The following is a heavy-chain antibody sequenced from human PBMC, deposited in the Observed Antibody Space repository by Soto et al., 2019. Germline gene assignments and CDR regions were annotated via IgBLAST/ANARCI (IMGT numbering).Heavy chain of an antibody. J-gene: IGHJ4*02. V-gene: IGHV3-21*01. CDR1: GFTFSSYS. CDR2: ISSSSSYI. Sequence: GGSLRLSCAASGFTFSSYSMNWVRQAPGKGLEWVSSISSSSSYIYYADSVKGRFTISRDNAKNSLYLQMNSLRAEDTAVYYCARVRYSYGYLAGAPYYFDYWGQGTLVTVSS. D-gene: IGHD5-18*01. CDR3: ARVRYSYGYLAGAPYYFDY.